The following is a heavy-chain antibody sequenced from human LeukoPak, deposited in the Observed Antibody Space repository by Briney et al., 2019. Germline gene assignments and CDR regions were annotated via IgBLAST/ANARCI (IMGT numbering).Heavy chain of an antibody. D-gene: IGHD3-22*01. V-gene: IGHV1-18*01. J-gene: IGHJ4*02. Sequence: ASVKVSCKASGYTFTSYGISWVRQAPGQGLKWMGWISAYNGNTNYAQKLQGRVTMTTDTSTSTAYMELRSLRSDDTAVYYCARDLEGHYYDSSGYYSSWGQGTLVTVSS. CDR2: ISAYNGNT. CDR1: GYTFTSYG. CDR3: ARDLEGHYYDSSGYYSS.